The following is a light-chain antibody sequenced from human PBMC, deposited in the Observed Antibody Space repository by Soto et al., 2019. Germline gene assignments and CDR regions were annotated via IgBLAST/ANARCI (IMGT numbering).Light chain of an antibody. CDR1: SSDVGGYNY. CDR3: SSYTSSFKLAV. J-gene: IGLJ1*01. Sequence: QSVLTQPASVSGSPGQSITIFCTGTSSDVGGYNYVSWYQQHPGSAPKLMIYDVSSRPSGVSNRFSGSKSGNTASLTISGLQAEDAADYYCSSYTSSFKLAVFGSGTKVTVL. CDR2: DVS. V-gene: IGLV2-14*03.